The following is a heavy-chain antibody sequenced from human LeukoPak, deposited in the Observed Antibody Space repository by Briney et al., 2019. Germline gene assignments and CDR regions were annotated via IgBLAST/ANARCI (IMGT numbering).Heavy chain of an antibody. CDR2: NYYSGST. Sequence: SETLSLTCTVSGGSINSYYWSWIRQPPGKELEWMGNNYYSGSTNYNPSLKSRVTISVDTSKNHFSLRLTSVTAADTAVYYCARRRSSSWSFDSWGQGTLVTVSS. J-gene: IGHJ4*02. CDR1: GGSINSYY. V-gene: IGHV4-59*08. D-gene: IGHD6-13*01. CDR3: ARRRSSSWSFDS.